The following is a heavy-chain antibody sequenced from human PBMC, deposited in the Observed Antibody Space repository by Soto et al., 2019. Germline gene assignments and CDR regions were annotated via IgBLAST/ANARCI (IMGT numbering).Heavy chain of an antibody. CDR2: IYYSGST. CDR3: ARDAGRYYDSTGCEFDY. V-gene: IGHV4-61*01. D-gene: IGHD3-22*01. Sequence: QVQLQESGPGLVKPSETLSLTCTVSGGSVSSGSYFWSWIRQPPGKGLEWIGYIYYSGSTNYNPSLKSRVTISVDTSKNQFSLKLSSVTAADTAVYYCARDAGRYYDSTGCEFDYWGQGTLVTVSS. J-gene: IGHJ4*02. CDR1: GGSVSSGSYF.